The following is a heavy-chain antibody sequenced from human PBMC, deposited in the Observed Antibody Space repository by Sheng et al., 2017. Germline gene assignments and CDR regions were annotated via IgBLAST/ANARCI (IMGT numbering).Heavy chain of an antibody. J-gene: IGHJ6*02. CDR2: IWYDGSNK. CDR3: AREVGYNWNYGVSYGMDV. D-gene: IGHD1-7*01. V-gene: IGHV3-33*01. CDR1: GFTFSSYG. Sequence: QVQLVESGGGVVQPGRSLRLSCAASGFTFSSYGMHWVRQAPGKGLEWVAVIWYDGSNKYYADSVKGRFTISRDNSKNTLYLQMNSLRAEDTAVYYCAREVGYNWNYGVSYGMDVWGQGTT.